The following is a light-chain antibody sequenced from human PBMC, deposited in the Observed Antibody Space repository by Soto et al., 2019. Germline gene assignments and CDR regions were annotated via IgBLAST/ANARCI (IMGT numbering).Light chain of an antibody. J-gene: IGKJ4*01. CDR3: QQRSNWPLRVT. CDR1: RSVSSY. CDR2: DAS. Sequence: EIVLTQSPATLSLSPGQRATLSCRASRSVSSYLAWYQQKPGQAPRLLIYDASNRATGIPARFSGSGSGTNFSITSRSLGPEDFAVYYCQQRSNWPLRVTFGGGTKVEIK. V-gene: IGKV3-11*01.